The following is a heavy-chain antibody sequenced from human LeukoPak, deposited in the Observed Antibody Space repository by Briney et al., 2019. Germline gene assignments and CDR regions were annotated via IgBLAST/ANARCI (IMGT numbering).Heavy chain of an antibody. CDR2: IYHSGST. CDR3: ARAPDFWSGYYYYYYYYMDV. D-gene: IGHD3-3*01. J-gene: IGHJ6*03. CDR1: GYSISSGYY. Sequence: NSSETLSLTCTVSGYSISSGYYWGWIRQPPGKGLEWIGSIYHSGSTYYNPSLKSRVTISVDTSKNQFSLKLSSVTAADTAVYYCARAPDFWSGYYYYYYYYMDVWGKGTTVTVSS. V-gene: IGHV4-38-2*02.